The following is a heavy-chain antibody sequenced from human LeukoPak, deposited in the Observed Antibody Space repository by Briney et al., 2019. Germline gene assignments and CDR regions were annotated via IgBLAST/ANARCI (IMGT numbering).Heavy chain of an antibody. CDR3: AKYNYDFWSGYPHYFDY. D-gene: IGHD3-3*01. J-gene: IGHJ4*02. V-gene: IGHV3-23*01. CDR2: ISGSGDTT. Sequence: GGSLRLSCAASGFTFSSYAMSWVRQAPGKGLEWVSAISGSGDTTYYADSVKGRFTISRDNSKNTLYLQVNSLRAEDTAVYYCAKYNYDFWSGYPHYFDYWGQGTLVTVSS. CDR1: GFTFSSYA.